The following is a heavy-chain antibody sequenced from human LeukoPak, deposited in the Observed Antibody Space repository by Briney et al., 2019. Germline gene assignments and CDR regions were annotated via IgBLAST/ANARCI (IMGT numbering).Heavy chain of an antibody. J-gene: IGHJ4*02. CDR1: GFTFSSYS. Sequence: GGSLRLSCAASGFTFSSYSMNWVRQAPGKGLEWVSSISSSSSYIYYADSVKGRFTISRDNARNSLYLQMNSLRAEDTAVYYCARGFVGYSGYDLRDYWGQGTLVTVSS. CDR2: ISSSSSYI. CDR3: ARGFVGYSGYDLRDY. D-gene: IGHD5-12*01. V-gene: IGHV3-21*01.